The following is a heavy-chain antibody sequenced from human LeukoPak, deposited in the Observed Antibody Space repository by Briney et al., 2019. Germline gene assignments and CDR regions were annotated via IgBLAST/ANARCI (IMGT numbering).Heavy chain of an antibody. V-gene: IGHV3-23*01. J-gene: IGHJ3*01. Sequence: GGSLRLSCAASGFTFSGFVISWVRQAPGKGPQWVADISGSGGSTYYADSVKGRFSVSRDNSKNMVYLELNSLRAEDTAVYYCAKNHEHGRYAGFDFWAEGALVAVSS. D-gene: IGHD2-2*01. CDR2: ISGSGGST. CDR3: AKNHEHGRYAGFDF. CDR1: GFTFSGFV.